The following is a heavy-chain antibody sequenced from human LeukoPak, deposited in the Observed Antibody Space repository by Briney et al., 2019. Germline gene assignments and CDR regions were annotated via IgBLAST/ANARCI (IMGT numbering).Heavy chain of an antibody. J-gene: IGHJ4*02. CDR2: IRYDGSNK. Sequence: GGSLRLSCAASGFTFSSYGMHWVRPAPGKGLEWVAFIRYDGSNKYYADSVKGRFTISRDNSKNTLYLQMNSLRAEDTAVYYCAPLAYCSSTSCNHWGQGTLVTVSS. V-gene: IGHV3-30*02. CDR1: GFTFSSYG. D-gene: IGHD2-2*01. CDR3: APLAYCSSTSCNH.